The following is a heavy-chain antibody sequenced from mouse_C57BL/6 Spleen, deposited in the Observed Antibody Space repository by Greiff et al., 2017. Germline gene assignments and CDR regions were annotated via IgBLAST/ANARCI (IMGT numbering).Heavy chain of an antibody. V-gene: IGHV1-20*01. CDR3: ARDVGYSNFYYAMDY. J-gene: IGHJ4*01. CDR1: GYSFTGYF. Sequence: EVQLQQSGPELVKPGDSVKISCKASGYSFTGYFMNWVMQSHGKSLEWIGRINPYNGDTFYNQKFKGKATLTVDKSSSTAHMELRSLTSEDSAVYYCARDVGYSNFYYAMDYWGQGPSVTVSS. D-gene: IGHD2-5*01. CDR2: INPYNGDT.